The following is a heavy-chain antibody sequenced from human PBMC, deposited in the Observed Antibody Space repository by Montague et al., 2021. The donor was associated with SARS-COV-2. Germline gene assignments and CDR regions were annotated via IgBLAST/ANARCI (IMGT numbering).Heavy chain of an antibody. Sequence: SLRLSCAASGFTFSSYEMNWVRQAPGKGLEWVSYISSSGSSIYYADSVKGRFTISRDNAKNSLYLQMNSLRAEDTAVYYCASASDTAILSNWFDPWGQGTLVTVSS. J-gene: IGHJ5*02. CDR1: GFTFSSYE. CDR2: ISSSGSSI. CDR3: ASASDTAILSNWFDP. V-gene: IGHV3-48*03. D-gene: IGHD5-18*01.